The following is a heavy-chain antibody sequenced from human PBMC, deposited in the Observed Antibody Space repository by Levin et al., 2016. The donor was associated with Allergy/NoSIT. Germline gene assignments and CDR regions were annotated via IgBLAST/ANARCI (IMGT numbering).Heavy chain of an antibody. V-gene: IGHV1-2*02. CDR2: INPNSGGT. CDR3: AREGNDCGSEYDYYYYYGMDV. D-gene: IGHD3-10*01. J-gene: IGHJ6*02. Sequence: WVRQAPGQGLEWMGWINPNSGGTNYAQKFQGRVTMTRDTSISTAYMELSRLRSDDTAVYYCAREGNDCGSEYDYYYYYGMDVWGQGTTVTVSS.